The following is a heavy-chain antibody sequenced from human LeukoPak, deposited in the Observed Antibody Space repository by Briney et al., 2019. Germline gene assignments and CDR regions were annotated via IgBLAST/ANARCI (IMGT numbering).Heavy chain of an antibody. CDR3: ARGEVGATPYYFDY. Sequence: SETLSLTCTVSGGSISRYYWSGIRQPPGKGLEWIGYIYYSGSTNYNPSLKSRVTISVDTSKNQFSLKLSSVTAADTAVYYCARGEVGATPYYFDYWGQGTLVTVSS. V-gene: IGHV4-59*01. D-gene: IGHD1-26*01. J-gene: IGHJ4*02. CDR2: IYYSGST. CDR1: GGSISRYY.